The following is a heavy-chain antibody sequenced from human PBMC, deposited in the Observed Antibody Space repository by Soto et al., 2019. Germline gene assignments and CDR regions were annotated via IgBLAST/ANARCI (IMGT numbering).Heavy chain of an antibody. CDR1: GFTFSDTL. J-gene: IGHJ3*01. CDR3: ARDIVSVAPRAMEAFDV. Sequence: QVQLVQSGAELKKPGASVNISCQASGFTFSDTLINWVRQGPGQRLEWMGWINPANGNTRYSESFQGRVTISSLSSASTAYVALRDLTSEGPAVYYWARDIVSVAPRAMEAFDVWGQGTMITVSS. CDR2: INPANGNT. V-gene: IGHV1-3*01. D-gene: IGHD1-26*01.